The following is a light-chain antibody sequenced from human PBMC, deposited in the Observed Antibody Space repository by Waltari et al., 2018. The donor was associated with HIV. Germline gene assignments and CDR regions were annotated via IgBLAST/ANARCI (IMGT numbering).Light chain of an antibody. Sequence: EIVLTQSPDTLSLSPGERATLSCRASQSISKYLGWYQKKSGQPPRLLIYDVSNRATGIPARFSGSGSGTDFTLTISSLEPEDFAVYDCHYRSKWLTFGGGTKVEIK. J-gene: IGKJ4*01. CDR1: QSISKY. V-gene: IGKV3-11*01. CDR3: HYRSKWLT. CDR2: DVS.